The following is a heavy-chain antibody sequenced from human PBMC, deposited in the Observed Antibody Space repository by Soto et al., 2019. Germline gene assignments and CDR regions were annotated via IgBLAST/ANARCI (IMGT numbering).Heavy chain of an antibody. CDR3: ARRYGYCFDY. D-gene: IGHD1-1*01. CDR1: GGSISSYY. V-gene: IGHV4-59*08. CDR2: IYYSGST. Sequence: SETLSLTRTVSGGSISSYYWSWIRQPPGKGLEWIGYIYYSGSTNYNPSLKSRVTISVDTSKNQFSLKLSSVTAADTAVYYCARRYGYCFDYWGQGTLVTVSS. J-gene: IGHJ4*02.